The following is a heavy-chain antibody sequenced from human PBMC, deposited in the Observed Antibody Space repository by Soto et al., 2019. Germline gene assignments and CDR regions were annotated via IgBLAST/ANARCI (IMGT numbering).Heavy chain of an antibody. CDR1: GFTFSSYS. CDR3: AGNCSVASCSVDY. J-gene: IGHJ4*02. D-gene: IGHD2-15*01. V-gene: IGHV3-21*01. CDR2: ISSSSSYI. Sequence: EVQLVESGGGVVKPGRSLRLSCAASGFTFSSYSMNWVRQAPGKGLEWVSSISSSSSYIYYADSVKGRFTISRDNAKNSLQQQKNHRRGYDKTVYYCAGNCSVASCSVDYWGQGTLVTVSS.